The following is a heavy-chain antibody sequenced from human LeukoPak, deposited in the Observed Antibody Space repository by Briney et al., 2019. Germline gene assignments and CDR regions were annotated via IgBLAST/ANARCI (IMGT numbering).Heavy chain of an antibody. CDR3: ASFITKSWFDP. V-gene: IGHV3-30-3*01. CDR2: ISYDGSNK. J-gene: IGHJ5*02. CDR1: GFTFSSYA. D-gene: IGHD3-22*01. Sequence: GGSLRLSCAASGFTFSSYAMHWVRQAPGKGLEWVAVISYDGSNKYYADSVKSRFTISRDNSKNTLYLQMNSLRAEDTAVYYCASFITKSWFDPWGQGTLVTVSS.